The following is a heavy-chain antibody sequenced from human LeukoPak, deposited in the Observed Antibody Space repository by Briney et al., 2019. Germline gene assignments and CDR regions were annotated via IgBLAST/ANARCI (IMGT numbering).Heavy chain of an antibody. CDR3: AKERYRNGEIFDY. Sequence: PGRSLRLSCAASGFXFTFSSYGMHWVRQAPGTGLEWQAFISCDGSNKYYADSVKDRFTISRDNTKNTLYLQTNSLRAEDTAVYYCAKERYRNGEIFDYWGQGTLVTVSS. CDR2: ISCDGSNK. D-gene: IGHD5-18*01. CDR1: GFXFTFSSYG. V-gene: IGHV3-30*18. J-gene: IGHJ4*02.